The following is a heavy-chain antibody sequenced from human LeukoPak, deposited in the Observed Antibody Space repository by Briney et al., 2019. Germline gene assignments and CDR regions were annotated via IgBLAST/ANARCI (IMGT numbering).Heavy chain of an antibody. D-gene: IGHD3-22*01. CDR1: GYTLTELS. CDR3: ATKTPTTWYGSGYFWYFDL. J-gene: IGHJ2*01. CDR2: FDPEDGET. V-gene: IGHV1-24*01. Sequence: ASVKVSCKVSGYTLTELSMHWVRQAPGKGLEWMGGFDPEDGETIYAQKFQGRVTMTEDTSTDTAYMELSSLRSEDTAVYYCATKTPTTWYGSGYFWYFDLWGRGTLVTVSS.